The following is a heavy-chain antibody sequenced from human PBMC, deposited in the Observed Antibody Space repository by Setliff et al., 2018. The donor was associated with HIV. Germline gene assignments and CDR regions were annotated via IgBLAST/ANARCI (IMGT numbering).Heavy chain of an antibody. D-gene: IGHD3-10*01. J-gene: IGHJ6*02. CDR3: ARVRGRYYYHYAMDV. V-gene: IGHV4-34*01. CDR2: INDNGST. CDR1: GGSFSGYY. Sequence: SETLSLTCAVYGGSFSGYYWSWIRQPPGKGLEWIVEINDNGSTNYNPSLKSRVTISVDTSKNQFSLKLSSVTAADTAVYYCARVRGRYYYHYAMDVWGQGTTVTVSS.